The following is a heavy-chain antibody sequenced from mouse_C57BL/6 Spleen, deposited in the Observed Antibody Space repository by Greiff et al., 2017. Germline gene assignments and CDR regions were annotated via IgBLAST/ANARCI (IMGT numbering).Heavy chain of an antibody. V-gene: IGHV1-53*01. D-gene: IGHD2-5*01. CDR2: INPSNGGT. CDR1: GYNFNRSW. J-gene: IGHJ2*01. Sequence: QVQLLQPGTELVKPGASVKLSCTASGYNFNRSWMHWVKQRPGQGLEWIGNINPSNGGTNYNEKFKSKATLTVDTSSSTAYMQLSSLTSEDSAVYYCAKRNSNRFDYWGQGTTRTVSA. CDR3: AKRNSNRFDY.